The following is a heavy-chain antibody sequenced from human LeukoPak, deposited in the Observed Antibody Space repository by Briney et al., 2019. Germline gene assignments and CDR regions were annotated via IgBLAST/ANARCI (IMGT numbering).Heavy chain of an antibody. J-gene: IGHJ4*02. V-gene: IGHV1-2*04. CDR1: GYTFTGYY. D-gene: IGHD4-17*01. CDR3: ARGPPSPTVTTSWDFDY. CDR2: INPNSGDT. Sequence: ASVKVSCKASGYTFTGYYMHWVRQAPGQGLEWMGWINPNSGDTNYAQKFQGWVTMTRDTSISTAYMELSRLRSDDTAVYYCARGPPSPTVTTSWDFDYWGQGTLVTVSS.